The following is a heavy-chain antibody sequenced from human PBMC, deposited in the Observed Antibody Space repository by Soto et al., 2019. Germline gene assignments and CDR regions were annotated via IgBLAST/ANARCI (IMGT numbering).Heavy chain of an antibody. D-gene: IGHD3-10*01. J-gene: IGHJ4*02. CDR2: IYYSGST. CDR1: GGSISSGDYY. Sequence: SETLSLTCTVSGGSISSGDYYRSWILQPPGKGLEWIGYIYYSGSTYYNPSLKSRVTISVDTSKNQFSLKLSSVTAADTAVYYCARAFSDYYGSGSYYSFDYWGQGTLVTVS. V-gene: IGHV4-30-4*01. CDR3: ARAFSDYYGSGSYYSFDY.